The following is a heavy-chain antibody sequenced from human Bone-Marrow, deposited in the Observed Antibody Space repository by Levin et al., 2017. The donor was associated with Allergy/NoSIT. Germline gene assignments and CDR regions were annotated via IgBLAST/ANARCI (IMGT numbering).Heavy chain of an antibody. D-gene: IGHD1-26*01. Sequence: GGSLRLSCAASGFTFSDYYMSWIRQAPGKGLQWVSYISSSGSHIDSADSVKGRFTISRDNARNSMYLQMNSLRAEDTAVYYCARDRVSSTYYDRHYYSYHGIDVWGQGTTVTVSS. CDR1: GFTFSDYY. J-gene: IGHJ6*02. CDR2: ISSSGSHI. V-gene: IGHV3-11*01. CDR3: ARDRVSSTYYDRHYYSYHGIDV.